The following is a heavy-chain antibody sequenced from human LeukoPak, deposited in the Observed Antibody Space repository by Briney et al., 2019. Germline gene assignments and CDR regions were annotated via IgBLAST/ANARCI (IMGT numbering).Heavy chain of an antibody. CDR3: ARHRAGYHVDS. Sequence: SETLSLTCTVSGGSINSSGYYWGWIRQPPGKGLEWIGSHYYSGSTYYNPSLKSRVIISVDTSKNQFSLKLNSVTAADTAVYYCARHRAGYHVDSWGQGTLVAVSS. CDR1: GGSINSSGYY. D-gene: IGHD3-9*01. CDR2: HYYSGST. V-gene: IGHV4-39*01. J-gene: IGHJ4*02.